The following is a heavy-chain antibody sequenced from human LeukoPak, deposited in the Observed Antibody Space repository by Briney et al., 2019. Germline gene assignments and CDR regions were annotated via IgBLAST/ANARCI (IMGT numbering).Heavy chain of an antibody. J-gene: IGHJ6*03. Sequence: SETLSLTCTVSGGSISNFYWSWIRQPAGMGLEWIGRIYTSGSTNYNPSLKSRVTMSVNTSKNQFSLKLSSVIAADAAFYYCARVPLWFGTGYMDVWGKGTTVIVSS. V-gene: IGHV4-4*07. CDR1: GGSISNFY. CDR3: ARVPLWFGTGYMDV. D-gene: IGHD2-21*01. CDR2: IYTSGST.